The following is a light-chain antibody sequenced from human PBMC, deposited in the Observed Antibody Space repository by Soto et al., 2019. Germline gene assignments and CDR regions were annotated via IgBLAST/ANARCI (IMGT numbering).Light chain of an antibody. CDR1: SSNIGSNT. CDR3: AGWDDSLNGRV. CDR2: SNN. V-gene: IGLV1-44*01. J-gene: IGLJ3*02. Sequence: QSVLTQPPSASGTPGQRVTISCSGSSSNIGSNTVNWYQQLPGTAPKLLIYSNNQRPSEVPDRFSGSKSGTSASLAISGLQSEDEADYYCAGWDDSLNGRVFGGGTKLTVL.